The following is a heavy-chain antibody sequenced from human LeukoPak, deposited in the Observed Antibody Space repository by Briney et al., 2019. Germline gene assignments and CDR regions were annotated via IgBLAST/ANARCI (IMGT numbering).Heavy chain of an antibody. V-gene: IGHV4-59*08. Sequence: PSETLSLTCTVSGGSISSYYWSWIRQPPGKGLEWIGYIYYSGSTNHNPSPKSRVTISVDTSKNQFSLKLSSVTAADTAVYYCATDTYGMDVWGQGTTVTVSS. CDR2: IYYSGST. D-gene: IGHD3-9*01. CDR1: GGSISSYY. J-gene: IGHJ6*02. CDR3: ATDTYGMDV.